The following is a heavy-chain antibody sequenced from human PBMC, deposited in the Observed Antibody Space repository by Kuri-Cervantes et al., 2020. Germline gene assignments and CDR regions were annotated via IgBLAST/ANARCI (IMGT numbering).Heavy chain of an antibody. CDR3: ARAVGDY. CDR2: ISSSSSTI. Sequence: LSLTCAASGFTFDDYAMHWVRQAPGKGLEWVSYISSSSSTIYYADSVKGRFTISRDNAKNSLYLQMNSLRAEDTAVYYCARAVGDYWGQGTLVTVSS. D-gene: IGHD2-15*01. J-gene: IGHJ4*02. CDR1: GFTFDDYA. V-gene: IGHV3-48*01.